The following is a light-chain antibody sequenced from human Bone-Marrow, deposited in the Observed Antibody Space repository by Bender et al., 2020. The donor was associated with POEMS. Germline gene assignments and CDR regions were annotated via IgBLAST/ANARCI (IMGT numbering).Light chain of an antibody. J-gene: IGLJ3*02. CDR3: QVLDSSNYHV. V-gene: IGLV3-21*04. Sequence: SYVLTQPPSVSVAPGKTARIPCGGNDIGDKSVHWYQQKPGQAPLLVISYDSDRPSGIPERFSGSNSGNTATLTISSVGVGDEADYYCQVLDSSNYHVFGGGTKLTVL. CDR1: DIGDKS. CDR2: YDS.